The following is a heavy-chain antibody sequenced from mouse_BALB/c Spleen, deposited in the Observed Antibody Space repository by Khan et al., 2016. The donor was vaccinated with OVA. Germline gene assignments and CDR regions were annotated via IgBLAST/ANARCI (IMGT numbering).Heavy chain of an antibody. D-gene: IGHD1-1*01. CDR2: ISTGGHYT. J-gene: IGHJ3*01. CDR3: ARLAYYYDSEGFAY. V-gene: IGHV5-6*01. Sequence: EVELVESGGDLVEPGGSLKLSCAASGFTFSTYGMSWVRQTPDKRLEWVAIISTGGHYTYYPDRVRGRFTISRDNAKNTLYLQMTSLKSEDTAMFYCARLAYYYDSEGFAYWGQGTLVTVSA. CDR1: GFTFSTYG.